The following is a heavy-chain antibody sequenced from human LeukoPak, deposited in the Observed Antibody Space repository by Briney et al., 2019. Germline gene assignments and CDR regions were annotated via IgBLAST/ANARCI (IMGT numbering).Heavy chain of an antibody. D-gene: IGHD3-3*01. V-gene: IGHV4-59*01. J-gene: IGHJ3*02. Sequence: PSETLSLTCTVSGGSISSYYWSWIRQPPGKGLEWIGYIYYSGSTNYNPSLKSRVTISVDTSKNQFSLKLSSVTAADTAVYYCARNDPGWLLSWGAFDIWGQGTMVTVSS. CDR2: IYYSGST. CDR1: GGSISSYY. CDR3: ARNDPGWLLSWGAFDI.